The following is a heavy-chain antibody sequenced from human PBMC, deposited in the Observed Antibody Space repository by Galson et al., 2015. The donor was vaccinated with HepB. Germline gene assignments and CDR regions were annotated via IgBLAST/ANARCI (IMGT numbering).Heavy chain of an antibody. J-gene: IGHJ6*02. V-gene: IGHV4-61*08. Sequence: SETLSLTCAVSGGSISSGGYYWSWIRQPPGKGLEWIGYIYYSGSTNYNPSLKSRVTISVDTSKNQFSLKLSSVTAADTAVYYCASGRIAVAGIGDYYYYGMDVWGQGTTVTVSS. CDR3: ASGRIAVAGIGDYYYYGMDV. D-gene: IGHD6-19*01. CDR1: GGSISSGGYY. CDR2: IYYSGST.